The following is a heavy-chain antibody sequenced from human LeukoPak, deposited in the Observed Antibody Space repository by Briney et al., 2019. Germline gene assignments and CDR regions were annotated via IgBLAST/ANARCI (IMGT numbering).Heavy chain of an antibody. J-gene: IGHJ4*02. CDR3: AKVLSDLSYDY. D-gene: IGHD2-21*02. Sequence: PGGSLRLSCAASGFTFSSYSMNWVRQAPGKGLEWVSSISSSSSYIYYADSVKGRFTMSRDNAKNSLYLQMNSLRAEDTALYYCAKVLSDLSYDYWGQGTLVTVSS. V-gene: IGHV3-21*04. CDR1: GFTFSSYS. CDR2: ISSSSSYI.